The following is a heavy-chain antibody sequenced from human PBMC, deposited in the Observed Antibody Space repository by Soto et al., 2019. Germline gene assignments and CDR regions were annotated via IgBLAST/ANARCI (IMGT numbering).Heavy chain of an antibody. CDR3: ARDMSMAVPGRGEYYYYYGMDL. D-gene: IGHD6-19*01. CDR2: VSYDGSNE. CDR1: GFTFNIYG. J-gene: IGHJ6*02. Sequence: GGSLRLSCAASGFTFNIYGMHWVRQAPGTGLEWVAVVSYDGSNEYYADSVKGRFTISRDNSRNTLYLEMNSLRPEDTAAYYCARDMSMAVPGRGEYYYYYGMDLWGRGTTVTVSS. V-gene: IGHV3-30*03.